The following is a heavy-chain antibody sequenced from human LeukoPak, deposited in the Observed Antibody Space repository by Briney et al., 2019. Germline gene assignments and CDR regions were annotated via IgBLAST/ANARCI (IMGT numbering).Heavy chain of an antibody. V-gene: IGHV3-20*04. CDR2: INWNGGST. Sequence: GGSLRLSCAASGFTFDDYGMSWVRQAPGKGLEWVSGINWNGGSTGYADSVKGRFTISRDNAKNSLYLQMNSLRAEDTALYYCARDVPYDFWSGYSFDYWGQGTLVTVSS. J-gene: IGHJ4*02. CDR3: ARDVPYDFWSGYSFDY. D-gene: IGHD3-3*01. CDR1: GFTFDDYG.